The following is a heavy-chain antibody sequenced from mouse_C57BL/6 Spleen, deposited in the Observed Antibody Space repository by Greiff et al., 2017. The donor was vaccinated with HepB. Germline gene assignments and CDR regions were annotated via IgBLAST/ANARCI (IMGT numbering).Heavy chain of an antibody. Sequence: VQRVESGAELVKPGASVKISCKASGYAFSSYWMNWVKQRPGKGLEWIGQIYPGDGDTNYNGKFKGKATLTADKSSSTAYMQLSSLTSEDSAVYFCAGVGSSAFAYWGQETLFTVSA. CDR3: AGVGSSAFAY. D-gene: IGHD1-1*01. V-gene: IGHV1-80*01. CDR1: GYAFSSYW. J-gene: IGHJ3*01. CDR2: IYPGDGDT.